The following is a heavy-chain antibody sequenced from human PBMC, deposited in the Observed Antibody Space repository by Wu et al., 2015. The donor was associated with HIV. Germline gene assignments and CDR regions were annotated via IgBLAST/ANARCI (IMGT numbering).Heavy chain of an antibody. CDR2: IVVGSGNT. D-gene: IGHD4-23*01. CDR3: VAGATVVDFES. CDR1: GFTFGSSA. V-gene: IGHV1-58*02. Sequence: QMQLVQSGPEVKESGTSVKVSCKASGFTFGSSAMQWVRQARGQRLEWMGWIVVGSGNTNSAQKFEGRVTISRDMSTSTVYLELSNLRSEDTAVYYCVAGATVVDFESWGQGTLVTVSS. J-gene: IGHJ4*02.